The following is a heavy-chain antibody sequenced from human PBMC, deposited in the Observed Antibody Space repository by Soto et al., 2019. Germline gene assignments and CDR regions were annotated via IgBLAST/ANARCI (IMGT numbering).Heavy chain of an antibody. CDR2: IWYDGSNK. CDR1: GFTFSSYG. J-gene: IGHJ6*02. V-gene: IGHV3-33*01. CDR3: ARGLWYSSSWYGMDV. Sequence: GGSLRLSCAASGFTFSSYGMHWVRQAPGKGLEWVAVIWYDGSNKYYADSVKGRFTISRDNSKNTLYLQMNSLRAEDTAVYYCARGLWYSSSWYGMDVWGQGTTVTVSS. D-gene: IGHD6-13*01.